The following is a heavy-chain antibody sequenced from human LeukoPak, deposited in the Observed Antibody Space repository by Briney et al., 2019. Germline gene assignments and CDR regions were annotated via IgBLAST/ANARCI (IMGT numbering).Heavy chain of an antibody. CDR2: ISSSSSTI. D-gene: IGHD4-17*01. CDR3: ARDISPYGDDLPYYFDY. CDR1: GFTFSSYS. J-gene: IGHJ4*02. Sequence: GGSLRLSCAASGFTFSSYSMNWVRQAPGKGLEWVSYISSSSSTIYYADSVKGRFTISRDNAKNSLYLQMNSLRAEDTAVYYCARDISPYGDDLPYYFDYWGQGTLVTVSS. V-gene: IGHV3-48*01.